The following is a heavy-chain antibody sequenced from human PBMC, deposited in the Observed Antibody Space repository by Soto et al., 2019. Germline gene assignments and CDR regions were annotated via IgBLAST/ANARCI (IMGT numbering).Heavy chain of an antibody. CDR2: IIPIFGTA. Sequence: QVQLVQSGAEVKKPGSSVKVSCKASGGTFSSYAISWVRQAPGQGLEWMGGIIPIFGTANYAQKFQGRVMITADESTSTAYMELSSLRSEDTAVYYCARWITGPTVTDWFDPWGQGTLVTVSS. V-gene: IGHV1-69*01. CDR1: GGTFSSYA. CDR3: ARWITGPTVTDWFDP. J-gene: IGHJ5*02. D-gene: IGHD1-7*01.